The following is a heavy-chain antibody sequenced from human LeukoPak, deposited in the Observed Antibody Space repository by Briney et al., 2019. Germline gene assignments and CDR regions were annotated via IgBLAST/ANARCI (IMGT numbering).Heavy chain of an antibody. CDR3: ATRIAAGGLFFFDC. CDR2: IHTNDKT. J-gene: IGHJ4*02. Sequence: GGSLRLSCAASGFIVNGKYMSWVRQAPGKGLEWVSGIHTNDKTYYADSVKGRFTISRDNSKNTLFLQMNTLRAEDTAVYYCATRIAAGGLFFFDCWGQGTLVTVSS. V-gene: IGHV3-53*01. D-gene: IGHD6-13*01. CDR1: GFIVNGKY.